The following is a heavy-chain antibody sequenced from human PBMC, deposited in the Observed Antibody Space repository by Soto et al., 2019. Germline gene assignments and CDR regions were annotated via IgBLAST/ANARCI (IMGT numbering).Heavy chain of an antibody. J-gene: IGHJ6*02. V-gene: IGHV3-9*01. CDR1: GFIFNNYA. Sequence: GGSLRLSCATSGFIFNNYAMHWVRQAPGKGLEWVSGITWNSGNIGYADSVKGRFTISRDNAENSLYLQMNSLRPEDTALYYCAKDTGDSSGYYYYYYYGMDVWGQGTTVTVSS. D-gene: IGHD3-22*01. CDR3: AKDTGDSSGYYYYYYYGMDV. CDR2: ITWNSGNI.